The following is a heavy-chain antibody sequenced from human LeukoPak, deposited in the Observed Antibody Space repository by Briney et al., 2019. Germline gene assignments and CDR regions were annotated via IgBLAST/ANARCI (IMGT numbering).Heavy chain of an antibody. D-gene: IGHD6-19*01. J-gene: IGHJ4*02. CDR1: GFTFSSYG. V-gene: IGHV3-30*02. CDR2: IRYGGSNK. Sequence: GGSPRLSCAASGFTFSSYGMHWVRQVPGKGLEWVAFIRYGGSNKYYADSVKGRFTISRDNSKNTLYLQMNSLRAEDTAVYYCAKDRGYSSGWLDYWGQGTLVTVSS. CDR3: AKDRGYSSGWLDY.